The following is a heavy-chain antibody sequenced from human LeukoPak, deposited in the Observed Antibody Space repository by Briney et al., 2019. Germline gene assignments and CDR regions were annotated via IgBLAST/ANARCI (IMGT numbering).Heavy chain of an antibody. Sequence: GGSLRLSCAASGFPFSNYGMHWVRQAPGKGLEWVAVIWYDGSNKNYADSVKGRFTISRDNSKNTLYLQMDSLRAEDTAVYHCVRSRGPDRYCSGGICYFPDGNYDYWGQGSLVTVSS. V-gene: IGHV3-33*01. CDR3: VRSRGPDRYCSGGICYFPDGNYDY. D-gene: IGHD2-15*01. J-gene: IGHJ4*02. CDR1: GFPFSNYG. CDR2: IWYDGSNK.